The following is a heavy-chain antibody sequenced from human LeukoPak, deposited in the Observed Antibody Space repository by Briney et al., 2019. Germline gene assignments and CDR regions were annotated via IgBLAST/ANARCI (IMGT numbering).Heavy chain of an antibody. CDR3: AKGTAPSGWSRLDY. CDR2: ISYDGSNK. D-gene: IGHD6-19*01. J-gene: IGHJ4*02. CDR1: GFTFSSYG. Sequence: PGGSLRLSCAASGFTFSSYGMHWVRQAPGKGLEWVAVISYDGSNKYYADSVKGRFTISRDNSKNTLYLQMNSLRAEDTAVYYCAKGTAPSGWSRLDYWGQGTLVTVSS. V-gene: IGHV3-30*18.